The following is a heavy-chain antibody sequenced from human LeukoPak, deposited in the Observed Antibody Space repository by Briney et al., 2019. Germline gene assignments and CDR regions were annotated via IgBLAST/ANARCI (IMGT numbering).Heavy chain of an antibody. D-gene: IGHD4/OR15-4a*01. CDR2: RYYSGTT. CDR3: ARLYDGALQYFDY. Sequence: PSETLSLTCTVSGGSISSYYWSWIRQPPGKGLEWIGYRYYSGTTYYNPSLKSRVTISVDTSKNQFSLKLNSVTAADTAVYYCARLYDGALQYFDYWGQGALVTVSS. J-gene: IGHJ4*02. CDR1: GGSISSYY. V-gene: IGHV4-59*06.